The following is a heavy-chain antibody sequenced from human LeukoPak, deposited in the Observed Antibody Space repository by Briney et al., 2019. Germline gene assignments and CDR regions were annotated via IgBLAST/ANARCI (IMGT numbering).Heavy chain of an antibody. J-gene: IGHJ4*02. CDR2: ITSSSSAI. CDR3: ARGSGWVDY. D-gene: IGHD6-19*01. Sequence: GGSLRLSCAASAFTFSSSAMSWVRQAPGKGLEWVSYITSSSSAIYYAASVKGRFTISRDNAKNSLYLQMNSLRDEDTAVYYCARGSGWVDYWGQGTLVTVSS. CDR1: AFTFSSSA. V-gene: IGHV3-48*02.